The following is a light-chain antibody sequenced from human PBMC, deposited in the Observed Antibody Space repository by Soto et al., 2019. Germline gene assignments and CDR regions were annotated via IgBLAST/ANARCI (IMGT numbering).Light chain of an antibody. V-gene: IGLV2-11*01. Sequence: QSALTQPRSVSGSPGQSVTISCTGNSSDVGGYNYVSWYQHHPGEAPKLMIYDVTKRPSGVRDRFSASKSGNTASLTISGLQAADEADYYCCSYAGSYTYVFGTGTKVTVL. J-gene: IGLJ1*01. CDR2: DVT. CDR1: SSDVGGYNY. CDR3: CSYAGSYTYV.